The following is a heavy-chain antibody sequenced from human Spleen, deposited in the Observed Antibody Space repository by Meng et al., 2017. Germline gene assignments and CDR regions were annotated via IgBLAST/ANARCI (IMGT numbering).Heavy chain of an antibody. Sequence: HEQREQWGAGLFKPSSTPAPTGDAESFSNNYWTWVRQPPGKGLEWIGEINHAEHTHYDPSLQSRVTISFGASKNQVSLKLTSVTAADTAVYYCAREKWSSNNWGQGALVTVSS. V-gene: IGHV4-34*01. D-gene: IGHD2-15*01. J-gene: IGHJ4*02. CDR3: AREKWSSNN. CDR1: AESFSNNY. CDR2: INHAEHT.